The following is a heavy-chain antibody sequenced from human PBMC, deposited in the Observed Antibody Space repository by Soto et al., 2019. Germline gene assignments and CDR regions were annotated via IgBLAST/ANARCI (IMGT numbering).Heavy chain of an antibody. D-gene: IGHD6-13*01. V-gene: IGHV1-3*01. Sequence: ASVKVSCKASGYTFTSYAMHWVRQAPGQRLEWMGWINAGNGNTKYSQKFQGRVTITRDTSASTAYMELSSLRSEDTAVYYCARDRAAAGNVPGSWGQGTLVTVS. J-gene: IGHJ5*02. CDR1: GYTFTSYA. CDR3: ARDRAAAGNVPGS. CDR2: INAGNGNT.